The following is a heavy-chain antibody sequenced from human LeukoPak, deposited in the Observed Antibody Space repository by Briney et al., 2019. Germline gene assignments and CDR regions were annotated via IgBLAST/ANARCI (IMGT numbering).Heavy chain of an antibody. CDR2: VSGSDGRR. Sequence: PGGSLRLSCAASGFTFRKDVMNWICQGPEKGQDLVSGVSGSDGRRYYADSLKSRFIIFRVNSKKKLYLQMNSLSAEDTAVYYCAILWGFLPWLSNFDSRGQGTLVTVSS. D-gene: IGHD3-3*01. CDR3: AILWGFLPWLSNFDS. J-gene: IGHJ4*02. V-gene: IGHV3-23*01. CDR1: GFTFRKDV.